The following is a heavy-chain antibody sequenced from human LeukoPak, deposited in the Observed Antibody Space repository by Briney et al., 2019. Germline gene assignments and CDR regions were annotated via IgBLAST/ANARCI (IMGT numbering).Heavy chain of an antibody. J-gene: IGHJ4*02. CDR3: ARVDYGDYGFDY. Sequence: GGSLRLSCAASGFTVSNNYMGWVRQAPGKGLEWVSVIYSGGSTYYADSVKGRFTISRDNSKNTLYLQMNSLRAEDTAVYYCARVDYGDYGFDYWGQGTLVTVSS. CDR2: IYSGGST. D-gene: IGHD4-17*01. V-gene: IGHV3-66*01. CDR1: GFTVSNNY.